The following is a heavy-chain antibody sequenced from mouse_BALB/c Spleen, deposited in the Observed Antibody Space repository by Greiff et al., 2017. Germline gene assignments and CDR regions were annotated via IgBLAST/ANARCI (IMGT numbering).Heavy chain of an antibody. CDR1: GFSLTGYG. D-gene: IGHD2-3*01. V-gene: IGHV2-6-7*01. CDR3: ARSLLHLRYFDD. CDR2: IWGDGSS. J-gene: IGHJ1*01. Sequence: VQLEESGPGLVAPSQTVSITCTVSGFSLTGYGVNWVRQLPGKGLEWLGMIWGDGSSNYNSALKPRMSITKDNSKTQVFLKMNTLQTDDTARYYCARSLLHLRYFDDWGAGTTVTVSS.